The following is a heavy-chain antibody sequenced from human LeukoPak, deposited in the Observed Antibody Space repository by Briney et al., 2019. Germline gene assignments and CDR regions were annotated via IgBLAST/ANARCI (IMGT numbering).Heavy chain of an antibody. D-gene: IGHD3-22*01. CDR3: ASTDRTYYYDSSLDY. J-gene: IGHJ4*02. CDR1: GFTFSSYW. V-gene: IGHV3-74*01. CDR2: INSDGSST. Sequence: PGGSLRLSCAASGFTFSSYWMHWVRQAPGKGLVWVSRINSDGSSTSYADSVKGRFTISRDNAKNTLYLQMNSLRAEDTAVYYCASTDRTYYYDSSLDYWGQGTLVTVSS.